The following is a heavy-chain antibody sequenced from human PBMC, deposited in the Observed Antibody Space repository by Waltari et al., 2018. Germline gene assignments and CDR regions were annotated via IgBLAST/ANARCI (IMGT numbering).Heavy chain of an antibody. V-gene: IGHV3-43D*04. CDR3: VKDNRVATMGSFDS. CDR2: ITWDGTGS. Sequence: EVQLVESGGVVVHPGGSLRLSCVVSGFTFDDYAMHWVRQTPGKGLEWVSLITWDGTGSYYSVSVRGRFTISRDNSKNSLYLEMKNLGAEDTALYYCVKDNRVATMGSFDSWGQGTLVTVSS. CDR1: GFTFDDYA. J-gene: IGHJ4*02. D-gene: IGHD5-12*01.